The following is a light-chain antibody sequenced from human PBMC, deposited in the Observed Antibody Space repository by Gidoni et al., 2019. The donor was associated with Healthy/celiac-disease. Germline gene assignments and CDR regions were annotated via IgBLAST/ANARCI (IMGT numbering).Light chain of an antibody. CDR1: QSVSSY. CDR2: DAS. CDR3: QQRSNWPFT. V-gene: IGKV3-11*01. J-gene: IGKJ3*01. Sequence: ETVLTQSPATLSLSPGERATLSCRASQSVSSYLAWYQQKPGQAPRLLIYDASNRATDIPARFSGSGSGTDFTLTISSLEPEDFAVYYCQQRSNWPFTFGPXTKVDIK.